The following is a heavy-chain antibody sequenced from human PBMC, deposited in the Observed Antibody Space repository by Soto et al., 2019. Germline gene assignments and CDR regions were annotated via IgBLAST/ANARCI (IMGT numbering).Heavy chain of an antibody. J-gene: IGHJ5*02. CDR1: GYSFSTYD. CDR3: ATSYDSGFDP. Sequence: LLLQSGAELKKPGASVKISCKASGYSFSTYDISWLRQAPGQGPEWMGRISPKNGNTNYAQNFQDRVTMTADTSSSTAYMELRGLRSDDTDKYYCATSYDSGFDPWGQGTLVTVSS. D-gene: IGHD3-3*01. V-gene: IGHV1-18*04. CDR2: ISPKNGNT.